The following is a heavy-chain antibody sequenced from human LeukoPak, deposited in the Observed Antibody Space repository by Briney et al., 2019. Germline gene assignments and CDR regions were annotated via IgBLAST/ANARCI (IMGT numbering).Heavy chain of an antibody. D-gene: IGHD2-15*01. CDR1: GYTFTSYS. CDR2: ISGYNGNT. Sequence: GASVKVSCKASGYTFTSYSISWVRQAPGQGLEWMGWISGYNGNTIYAQKVKGRVTMTTDTSTSTAYMELGSLKSDDTAVYYCASASYCSDGSCYSDYWGQGTLVGVSS. J-gene: IGHJ4*02. CDR3: ASASYCSDGSCYSDY. V-gene: IGHV1-18*01.